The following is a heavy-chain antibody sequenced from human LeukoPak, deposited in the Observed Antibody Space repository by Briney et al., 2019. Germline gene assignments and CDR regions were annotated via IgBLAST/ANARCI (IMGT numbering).Heavy chain of an antibody. J-gene: IGHJ4*02. CDR1: GYTFTDYY. CDR2: VDPEDGET. Sequence: ASVKVSCKVSGYTFTDYYMHWVQQAPGKGLEWMGLVDPEDGETIYAEKFQGRVTITADTSTDTAYMELSSLRSEGTAVYYCATARPGFGPFDYWGQGTLVTVSS. D-gene: IGHD3/OR15-3a*01. CDR3: ATARPGFGPFDY. V-gene: IGHV1-69-2*01.